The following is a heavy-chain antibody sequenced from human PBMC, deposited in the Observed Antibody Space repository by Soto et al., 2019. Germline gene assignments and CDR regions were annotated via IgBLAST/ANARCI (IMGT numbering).Heavy chain of an antibody. Sequence: GGSLRLSCATSGFAFSNFGMHWVRQVPGKGLEWVAVIRHNGKNKDYADYAKGRFTISRDNSKNILYLEMNSLRVEDTAIYYCARDPGQDEAMDYWGQGTLVTVS. J-gene: IGHJ4*02. CDR1: GFAFSNFG. CDR3: ARDPGQDEAMDY. CDR2: IRHNGKNK. V-gene: IGHV3-33*04.